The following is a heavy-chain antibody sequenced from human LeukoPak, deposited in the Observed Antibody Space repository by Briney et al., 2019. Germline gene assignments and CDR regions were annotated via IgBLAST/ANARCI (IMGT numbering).Heavy chain of an antibody. CDR1: GFTFSSYG. CDR2: ISYDGSDK. D-gene: IGHD2-2*01. Sequence: GGPLRLSCAASGFTFSSYGMHWVRQAPGKGLEWVAVISYDGSDKYYADSVKGRFTISRDSSKNTLYLQMNSLRTEDTAVYYCAKDGYPLGYCSSTSCPYYFNYWGQGTLVTVSS. V-gene: IGHV3-30*18. J-gene: IGHJ4*02. CDR3: AKDGYPLGYCSSTSCPYYFNY.